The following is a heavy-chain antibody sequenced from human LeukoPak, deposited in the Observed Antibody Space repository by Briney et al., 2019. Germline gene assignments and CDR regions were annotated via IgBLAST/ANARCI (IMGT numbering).Heavy chain of an antibody. CDR3: AGGNAMDV. CDR2: IKKDGSGI. V-gene: IGHV3-7*03. J-gene: IGHJ6*04. Sequence: GGSLRLSCVVSGFPFSNSWMYWVRQAPGKGLEGVANIKKDGSGISYVDSVKGRFIISRDNTRNSLYLQMNSLTVEDTAVYFCAGGNAMDVWGKGTAVTVPS. CDR1: GFPFSNSW.